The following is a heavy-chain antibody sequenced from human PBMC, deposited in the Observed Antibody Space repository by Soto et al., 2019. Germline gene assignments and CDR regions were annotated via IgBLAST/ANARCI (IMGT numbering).Heavy chain of an antibody. J-gene: IGHJ6*02. CDR1: AYNLAGDG. CDR3: ARRGNPYMDV. CDR2: INVHNGDT. V-gene: IGHV1-18*01. Sequence: QVQVVQSGAEVKKPGASVRVSCKPSAYNLAGDGFTWVRPAPGQGLEWMGWINVHNGDTNYAQKFQDRFSLTTDTFTRTVYMELTNLRSDDTAVYYCARRGNPYMDVWGQGTTVIVSS.